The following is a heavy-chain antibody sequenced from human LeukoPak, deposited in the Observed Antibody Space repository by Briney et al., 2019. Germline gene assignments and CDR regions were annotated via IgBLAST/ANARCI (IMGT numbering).Heavy chain of an antibody. CDR1: GFTFSSSG. CDR2: IWYDGINE. Sequence: QPGGSLILSCAASGFTFSSSGMHWVRQAPGKGLEWVALIWYDGINEYYADSVKGRFSISRDDSKNTLYLQMNSLRAEDTAVYYCVRDKGSSWGEKYYFDYWGQGTLVTVSS. J-gene: IGHJ4*02. V-gene: IGHV3-33*01. CDR3: VRDKGSSWGEKYYFDY. D-gene: IGHD6-13*01.